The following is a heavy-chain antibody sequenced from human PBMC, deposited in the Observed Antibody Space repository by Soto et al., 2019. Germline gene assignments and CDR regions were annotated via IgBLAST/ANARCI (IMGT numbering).Heavy chain of an antibody. CDR2: IYHSVST. CDR3: ARGGDGFDL. CDR1: GDSLTIGGHY. J-gene: IGHJ3*01. Sequence: QVRLQESGPGLVRPSQTLSLTCSVSGDSLTIGGHYWTWIRQHPGKGLEWIGYIYHSVSTYYSPSLKSRVTISVDTSENQFSLKLTSRTAADTAVYYCARGGDGFDLWGQGKMVTVSS. V-gene: IGHV4-31*03.